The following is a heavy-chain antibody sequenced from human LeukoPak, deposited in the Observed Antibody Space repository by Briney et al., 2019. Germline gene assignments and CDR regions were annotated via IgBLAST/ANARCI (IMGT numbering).Heavy chain of an antibody. Sequence: PSETLSLTCAVYGGSFSGYYWSWIRQPPGKGLEWIGEINHSGSTNYNPSLKSRVTISVDTSKNQSSLKLSSVTAADTAVYYCARAIYSSSWYRGPYFDYWGQGTLVTVSS. D-gene: IGHD6-13*01. CDR1: GGSFSGYY. J-gene: IGHJ4*02. CDR3: ARAIYSSSWYRGPYFDY. CDR2: INHSGST. V-gene: IGHV4-34*01.